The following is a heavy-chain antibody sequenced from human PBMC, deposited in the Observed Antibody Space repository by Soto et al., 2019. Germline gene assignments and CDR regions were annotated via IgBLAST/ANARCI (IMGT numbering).Heavy chain of an antibody. Sequence: GGSLRLSCAASGFTFSSYNMNWVRQAPGKGLEWVSYISSSSTIYYADSVKGRFTISRDNAKNSLYLQMNSLRAEDTAVYHCARDLRYSSSFLLGYWGQGTLVTVSS. CDR2: ISSSSTI. CDR3: ARDLRYSSSFLLGY. J-gene: IGHJ4*02. CDR1: GFTFSSYN. D-gene: IGHD6-13*01. V-gene: IGHV3-48*01.